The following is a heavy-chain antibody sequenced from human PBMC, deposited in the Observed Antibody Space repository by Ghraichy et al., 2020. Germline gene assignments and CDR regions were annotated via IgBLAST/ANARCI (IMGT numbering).Heavy chain of an antibody. CDR1: GASIRSNDYY. CDR2: ISCSGTT. V-gene: IGHV4-39*01. D-gene: IGHD2-2*01. CDR3: ARRCTGTSCQRGAFDF. J-gene: IGHJ3*01. Sequence: SETLSLTCTVSGASIRSNDYYWAWVRQPPGKGLEWIGSISCSGTTFYNPSLKSRVTKSVDTSKSQFSLKLDSVTATDTAVYYCARRCTGTSCQRGAFDFWGQGTMVTVSS.